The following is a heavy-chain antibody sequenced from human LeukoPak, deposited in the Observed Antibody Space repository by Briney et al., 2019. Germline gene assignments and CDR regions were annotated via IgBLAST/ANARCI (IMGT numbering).Heavy chain of an antibody. CDR3: ARDLTTVTKGFDI. J-gene: IGHJ3*02. Sequence: SETLSLTCTISGDSISTHYWTWIRQPPGNGLEWTGYISYIGITNYNPSLKSRVTISVDTSKNQFSLRLRSVTAADTAVYYCARDLTTVTKGFDIWGRGTVVTVSS. CDR2: ISYIGIT. D-gene: IGHD4-11*01. CDR1: GDSISTHY. V-gene: IGHV4-59*11.